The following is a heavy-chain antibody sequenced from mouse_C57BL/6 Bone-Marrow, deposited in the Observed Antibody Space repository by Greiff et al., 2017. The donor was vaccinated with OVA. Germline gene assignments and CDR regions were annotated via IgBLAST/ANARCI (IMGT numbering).Heavy chain of an antibody. D-gene: IGHD1-1*01. J-gene: IGHJ3*01. V-gene: IGHV1-15*01. Sequence: VQLQESGAELVRPGASVTLSCKASGYTFTDYEMHWVKQTPVHGLEWIGAIDPETGGTAYNQKFKGKATLTADKSSSTAYMELRSLTSEDSAVYYSYYDDFAYWGQGTLVTVSA. CDR2: IDPETGGT. CDR1: GYTFTDYE. CDR3: YYDDFAY.